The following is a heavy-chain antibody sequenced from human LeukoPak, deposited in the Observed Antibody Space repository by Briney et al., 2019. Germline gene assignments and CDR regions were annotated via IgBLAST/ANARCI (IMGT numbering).Heavy chain of an antibody. CDR1: GYTFTSYG. Sequence: ASVKVSCKASGYTFTSYGISRVRQAPGQGLEWMGWISAYNGNTNYAQKLQGRVTMTTDTSTSTAYMELRSLRSDDTAVYYCARDRGYYGSGSSPALYDYWGQGTLVTVSS. J-gene: IGHJ4*02. D-gene: IGHD3-10*01. CDR3: ARDRGYYGSGSSPALYDY. V-gene: IGHV1-18*04. CDR2: ISAYNGNT.